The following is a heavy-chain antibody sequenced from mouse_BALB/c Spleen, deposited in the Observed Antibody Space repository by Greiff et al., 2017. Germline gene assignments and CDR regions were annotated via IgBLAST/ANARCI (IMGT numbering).Heavy chain of an antibody. Sequence: QVQLKESGAELAKPGASVKMSCKASGYTFTSYWMHWVKQRPGQGLEWIGYINPSTGYTEYNQKFKDKATLTADKSSSTAYMQLSSLTSEDSAVYYCASGGTAGRGWYFDVWGAGTTVTVSS. V-gene: IGHV1-7*01. CDR3: ASGGTAGRGWYFDV. CDR2: INPSTGYT. CDR1: GYTFTSYW. D-gene: IGHD1-2*01. J-gene: IGHJ1*01.